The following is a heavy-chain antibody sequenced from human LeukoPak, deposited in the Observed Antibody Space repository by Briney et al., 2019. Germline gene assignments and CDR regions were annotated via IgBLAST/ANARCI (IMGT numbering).Heavy chain of an antibody. Sequence: GGSLRLSCAASGFTFSRYWMSWVRQAPGKGLEWVANIKEDGSEKYYVDSVKGRFTISRDNAKNSLYLQMNSLRAEDTAVYYCARGSAVLRFLEWHSSFDYWGQGTLVTVSS. D-gene: IGHD3-3*01. CDR1: GFTFSRYW. CDR3: ARGSAVLRFLEWHSSFDY. J-gene: IGHJ4*02. CDR2: IKEDGSEK. V-gene: IGHV3-7*01.